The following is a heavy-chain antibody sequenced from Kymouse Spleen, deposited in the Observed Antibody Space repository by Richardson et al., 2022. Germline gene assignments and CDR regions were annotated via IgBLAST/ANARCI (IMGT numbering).Heavy chain of an antibody. CDR1: GFTFSSYA. CDR3: ARWGTGTGGMDV. Sequence: EVQLVESGEGLVQPGGSLRLSCAASGFTFSSYAMHWVRQAPGKGLEYVSAISSNGGSTYYADSVKGRFTISRDNSKNTLYLQMGSLRAEDMAVYYCARWGTGTGGMDVWGQGTTVTVSS. J-gene: IGHJ6*02. CDR2: ISSNGGST. V-gene: IGHV3-64*02. D-gene: IGHD1-1*01,IGHD1-20*01.